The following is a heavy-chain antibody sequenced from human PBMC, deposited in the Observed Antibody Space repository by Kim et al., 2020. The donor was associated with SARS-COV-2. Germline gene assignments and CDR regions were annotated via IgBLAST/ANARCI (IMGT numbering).Heavy chain of an antibody. CDR3: ARTLPAADDAFDI. V-gene: IGHV4-61*01. D-gene: IGHD2-2*01. Sequence: SETLSLICTVSGGSVSSGSYYWSWIRQPPGKGLEWIGYIYYSGSTNYNPSLKSRVTISVDTSKNQFSLKLSSVTAADTAVYYCARTLPAADDAFDIWGQGTMVTVSS. CDR2: IYYSGST. CDR1: GGSVSSGSYY. J-gene: IGHJ3*02.